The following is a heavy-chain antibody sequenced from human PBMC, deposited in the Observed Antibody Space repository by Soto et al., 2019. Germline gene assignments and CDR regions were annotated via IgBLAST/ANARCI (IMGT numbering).Heavy chain of an antibody. V-gene: IGHV3-11*01. D-gene: IGHD3-16*02. CDR2: ISTSGSTI. J-gene: IGHJ4*02. CDR3: ARASTVNRNDY. Sequence: QVQLVESGGGLVKPGGSLRLSCAASGFTFSDYYMTWIRQAPGKGLEWASYISTSGSTIYYADSVKGRFTISRDNAKNSLYLQMNSLRPEDTAVYYCARASTVNRNDYWGQVTLVTVSS. CDR1: GFTFSDYY.